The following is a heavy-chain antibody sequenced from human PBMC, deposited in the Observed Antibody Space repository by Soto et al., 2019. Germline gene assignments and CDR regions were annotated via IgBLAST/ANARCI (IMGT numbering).Heavy chain of an antibody. CDR2: ITGSGGST. Sequence: LRLSCAASGFTFTIYAMSCVRQAPWKGLAWVSAITGSGGSTYYADSVKGRFTISRDNSKNTLYLQMNSLRAEDTAVYYCAKARGAMVRGAAFYFDYWGQGTLVTVSS. CDR1: GFTFTIYA. CDR3: AKARGAMVRGAAFYFDY. V-gene: IGHV3-23*01. D-gene: IGHD3-10*01. J-gene: IGHJ4*02.